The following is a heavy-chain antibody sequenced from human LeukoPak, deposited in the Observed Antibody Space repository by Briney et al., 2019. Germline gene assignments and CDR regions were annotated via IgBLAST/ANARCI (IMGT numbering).Heavy chain of an antibody. Sequence: GASVKVSCKASGYTFTAYFMHWVRQAPGQGLEWMGWMNPNSGNTGYAQKFQGRVTMTRNTSISTAYMELSSLRSEDTAVYYCARGCYSGSYCELDPWGQGTLVTVSS. CDR3: ARGCYSGSYCELDP. CDR2: MNPNSGNT. CDR1: GYTFTAYF. J-gene: IGHJ5*02. V-gene: IGHV1-8*02. D-gene: IGHD1-26*01.